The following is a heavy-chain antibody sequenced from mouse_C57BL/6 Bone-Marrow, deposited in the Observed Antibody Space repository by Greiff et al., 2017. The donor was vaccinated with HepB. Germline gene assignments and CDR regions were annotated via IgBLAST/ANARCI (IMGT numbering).Heavy chain of an antibody. CDR3: ARGEYDYDDNAMDY. D-gene: IGHD2-4*01. CDR1: GYTFTSYW. V-gene: IGHV1-64*01. CDR2: IHPNSGST. J-gene: IGHJ4*01. Sequence: QVQLQQPGPELVKPGASVKLSCKASGYTFTSYWTHWVKQRPGQGLEWIGMIHPNSGSTNYNEKFKSKATLTVDNSSSTAYMQLSSLTSEDSAVYYCARGEYDYDDNAMDYWGQGTSVTVSS.